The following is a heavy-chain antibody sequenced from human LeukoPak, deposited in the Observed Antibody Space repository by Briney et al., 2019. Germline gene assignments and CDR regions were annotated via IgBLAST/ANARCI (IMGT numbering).Heavy chain of an antibody. CDR3: ARAGVLLWFGESRPNYFDY. D-gene: IGHD3-10*01. J-gene: IGHJ4*02. V-gene: IGHV6-1*01. CDR2: TYYRSKWYN. CDR1: GDSVSSNSAA. Sequence: SQTLSLTCAISGDSVSSNSAAWNWIRQSPSRGLEWLGRTYYRSKWYNDYAVSVKSRITINPDTSKNQFSLQLNSVTAADTAVYYCARAGVLLWFGESRPNYFDYWGQGTLVTVSS.